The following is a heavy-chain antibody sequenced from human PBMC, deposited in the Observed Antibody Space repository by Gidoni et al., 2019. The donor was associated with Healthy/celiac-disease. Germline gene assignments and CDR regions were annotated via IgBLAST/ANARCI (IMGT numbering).Heavy chain of an antibody. V-gene: IGHV3-30-3*01. D-gene: IGHD5-12*01. CDR3: AKILSGYDYSMRLGYYYGMDV. CDR2: ISYDGSNK. CDR1: GFTFSSSA. Sequence: QVQLVESGGGVVQPGRSLRLSCAASGFTFSSSAMHWVRQAPGKGLEWVAVISYDGSNKYYADSVKGRFTISRDNSKNTLYLQMNSLRAEDTAVYYCAKILSGYDYSMRLGYYYGMDVWGQGTTVTVSS. J-gene: IGHJ6*02.